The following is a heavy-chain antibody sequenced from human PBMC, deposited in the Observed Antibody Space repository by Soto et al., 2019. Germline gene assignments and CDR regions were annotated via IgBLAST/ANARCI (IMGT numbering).Heavy chain of an antibody. CDR1: GGSISSSSYY. J-gene: IGHJ6*02. Sequence: SETLSLTCTVSGGSISSSSYYWGWIRQPPGKGLEWIGSIYYSGSTYYNPSLKSRVTISVDTSKNQFSLKLSSVTAADTAVYYCARQSIAARRALDYYYGMDVWGQGTTVTVSS. CDR2: IYYSGST. V-gene: IGHV4-39*01. CDR3: ARQSIAARRALDYYYGMDV. D-gene: IGHD6-6*01.